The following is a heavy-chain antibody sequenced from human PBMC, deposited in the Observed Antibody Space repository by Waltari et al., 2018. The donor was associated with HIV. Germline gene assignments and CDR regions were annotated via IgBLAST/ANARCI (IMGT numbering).Heavy chain of an antibody. CDR3: TRGRDCSSTSCYGDY. D-gene: IGHD2-2*01. V-gene: IGHV3-49*03. CDR1: GITFGDYA. CDR2: IRSKAYGGTT. J-gene: IGHJ4*02. Sequence: EVQLVESGGGLVQPGRSLRLSCTASGITFGDYAMSWFRQAPGKGLEWVGFIRSKAYGGTTEYAASVKGRFTISRDDSKSIAYLRMNSLKTEDTAVYYCTRGRDCSSTSCYGDYWGQGTLVTVSS.